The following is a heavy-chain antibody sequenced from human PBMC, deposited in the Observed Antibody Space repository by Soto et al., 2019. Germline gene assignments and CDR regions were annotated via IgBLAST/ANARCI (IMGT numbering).Heavy chain of an antibody. V-gene: IGHV3-48*03. CDR3: AIQTPAFDI. Sequence: EVQLVESGGGLVQPGGSLRLSCAASGFTFSSYEMNWVRQAPGKGLEWVSYISSSGSTIYYADSVKGQFTISRDNAKNSLYLQMNSLRAEDTAVYYCAIQTPAFDIWGQGTMVTVSS. CDR2: ISSSGSTI. J-gene: IGHJ3*02. CDR1: GFTFSSYE.